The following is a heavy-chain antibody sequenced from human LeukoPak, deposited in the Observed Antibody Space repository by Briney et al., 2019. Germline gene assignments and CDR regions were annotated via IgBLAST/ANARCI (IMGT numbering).Heavy chain of an antibody. CDR2: IYTSGST. CDR3: ARHADFLAWPGFDY. D-gene: IGHD3-3*01. Sequence: SETLSLTCSVSGGSISSYYWSWIRQPPGKGLEWIGYIYTSGSTNYNPTLKRRVTISVDTSKNQFSLKLSSVPAADPAVYYCARHADFLAWPGFDYWGQGTLVTVSS. CDR1: GGSISSYY. J-gene: IGHJ4*02. V-gene: IGHV4-4*09.